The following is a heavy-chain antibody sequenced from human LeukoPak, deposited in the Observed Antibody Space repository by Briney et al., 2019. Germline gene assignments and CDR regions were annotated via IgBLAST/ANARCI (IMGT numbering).Heavy chain of an antibody. D-gene: IGHD2-2*01. Sequence: GASVKVSCKVSGYTLTELSMHWVRQAPGKGLEWMGGFDPEDGETIYAQKFQGRVTMTEDTSTDTAYMELSSLRSEDTAVYYCATVGDIVVVPAATQNRPFDYWGQGTLVTVSS. CDR3: ATVGDIVVVPAATQNRPFDY. V-gene: IGHV1-24*01. CDR1: GYTLTELS. J-gene: IGHJ4*02. CDR2: FDPEDGET.